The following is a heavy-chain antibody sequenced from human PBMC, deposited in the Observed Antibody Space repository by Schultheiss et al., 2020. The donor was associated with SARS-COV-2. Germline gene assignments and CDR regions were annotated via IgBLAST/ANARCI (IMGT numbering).Heavy chain of an antibody. D-gene: IGHD5-18*01. CDR2: ISSSSSYI. J-gene: IGHJ4*02. CDR1: GFTFSSYS. Sequence: GGSQRLSCAASGFTFSSYSMNWVRQAPGKGLEWVSSISSSSSYIYYADSVKGRFTISRDNAKNSLYLQMNSLRAEDTAVYYCARGVDTAMVDGFDYWGQGTLVTVSS. CDR3: ARGVDTAMVDGFDY. V-gene: IGHV3-21*01.